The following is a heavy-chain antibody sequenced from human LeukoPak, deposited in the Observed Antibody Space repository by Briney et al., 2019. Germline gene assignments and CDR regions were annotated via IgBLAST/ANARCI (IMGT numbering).Heavy chain of an antibody. CDR1: GYTFTSYG. J-gene: IGHJ4*02. CDR2: ISAYNGNT. CDR3: ARDRTIFGVVIIDTGFDY. Sequence: ASVKVSCKASGYTFTSYGISWMRQAPGQGLEWMGWISAYNGNTNYAQKLQGRVTMTTDTSTSTAYMELRSLRSDDTAVYYCARDRTIFGVVIIDTGFDYWGQGTLVTVSS. D-gene: IGHD3-3*01. V-gene: IGHV1-18*01.